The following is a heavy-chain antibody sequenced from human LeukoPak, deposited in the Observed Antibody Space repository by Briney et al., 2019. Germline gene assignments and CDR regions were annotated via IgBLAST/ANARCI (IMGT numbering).Heavy chain of an antibody. CDR2: IIGDGSST. V-gene: IGHV3-74*01. CDR1: GFTFSSYW. Sequence: GGALRLSCAPSGFTFSSYWIHWVRQAPGKGLVWVSRIIGDGSSTNYADSVKGRFTISRDNAKNTLYLQMNSLRAEDTAVYYCARLRDSSSPRYYYYGLDVWGQGTTVTVSS. D-gene: IGHD6-13*01. J-gene: IGHJ6*02. CDR3: ARLRDSSSPRYYYYGLDV.